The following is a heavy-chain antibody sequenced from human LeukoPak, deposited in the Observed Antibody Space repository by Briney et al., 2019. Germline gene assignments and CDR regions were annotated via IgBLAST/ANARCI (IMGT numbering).Heavy chain of an antibody. CDR2: IYYSGST. CDR3: ARRGYCSSTSCYEYWFDP. J-gene: IGHJ5*02. CDR1: GGSISSSSYY. Sequence: SETLPPTCTVSGGSISSSSYYWGWIRQPPGKGLEWIGIIYYSGSTYYNPSLKSRLTISVDTSKNQFSLKLSSVTATDTAVYYCARRGYCSSTSCYEYWFDPWGQGTPVTVSS. D-gene: IGHD2-2*01. V-gene: IGHV4-39*01.